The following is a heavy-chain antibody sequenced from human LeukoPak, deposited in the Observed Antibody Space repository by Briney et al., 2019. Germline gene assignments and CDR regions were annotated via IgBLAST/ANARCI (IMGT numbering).Heavy chain of an antibody. J-gene: IGHJ4*02. CDR2: ISWNSGSI. V-gene: IGHV3-9*01. D-gene: IGHD5-18*01. CDR3: EKALPRGYSYGSSGYYFDY. Sequence: GGSLRLSCAASGFTFDDYAMHWVRQAPGKGLEWVSGISWNSGSIGYADSVKGRFTISRDNAKNSLYLQMNSLRAEDTALYYCEKALPRGYSYGSSGYYFDYWGQGTLVTVSS. CDR1: GFTFDDYA.